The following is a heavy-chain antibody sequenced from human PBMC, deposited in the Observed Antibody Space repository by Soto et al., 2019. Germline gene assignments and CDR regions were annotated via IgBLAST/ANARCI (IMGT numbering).Heavy chain of an antibody. Sequence: ASVKVSCKASGYTFTSYGISWVRQAPGQGLEWMGWISAYNGNTNYAQKLQGRVTMTTDTSTSTAYMELRSLRSDDTAVYYCARELADGGNSGIFDYWGQGTLVTVSS. CDR1: GYTFTSYG. J-gene: IGHJ4*02. V-gene: IGHV1-18*01. CDR3: ARELADGGNSGIFDY. D-gene: IGHD2-21*02. CDR2: ISAYNGNT.